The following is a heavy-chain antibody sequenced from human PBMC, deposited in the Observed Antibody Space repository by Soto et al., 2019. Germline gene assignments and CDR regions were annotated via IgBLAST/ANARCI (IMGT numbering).Heavy chain of an antibody. CDR3: ASWGYCSSTSCFNFDY. CDR1: GYSFISYG. D-gene: IGHD2-2*01. CDR2: RSADDGQT. Sequence: QVPLVQSGSEVKKPGASVTVSCEASGYSFISYGISWVRQAPGQGLEWMGWRSADDGQTNYAQKFQGRVTITTDTYTSTAYLELRSLRSDDTAVYYCASWGYCSSTSCFNFDYWGQGTLVTVSS. V-gene: IGHV1-18*01. J-gene: IGHJ4*02.